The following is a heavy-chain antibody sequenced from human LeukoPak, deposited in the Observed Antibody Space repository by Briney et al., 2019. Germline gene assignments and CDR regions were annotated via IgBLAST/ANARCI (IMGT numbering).Heavy chain of an antibody. D-gene: IGHD1-7*01. V-gene: IGHV1-2*02. CDR3: ARDQNNWNYRSSDY. J-gene: IGHJ4*02. CDR1: GYTFTGYY. Sequence: ASVKVSCKASGYTFTGYYMHWVRQAPGQGLEWMGWINPNSGGTNYAQKFQGRVTMTTDTSTSTAYMELRSLRSDDTAVYYCARDQNNWNYRSSDYWGQGTLVTVSS. CDR2: INPNSGGT.